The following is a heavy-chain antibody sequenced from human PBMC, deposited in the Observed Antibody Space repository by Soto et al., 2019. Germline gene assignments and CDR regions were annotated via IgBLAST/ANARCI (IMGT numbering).Heavy chain of an antibody. Sequence: SVKVSCKASGGTFSSYAISWVRQAPGQGLEWMGGIIPIFGTANYAQKFQGRVTITADKSTSTAYMELSSLRSEDMAVYYCARDWYYYDSSGTTKAFDIWGQGTMVTVSS. J-gene: IGHJ3*02. D-gene: IGHD3-22*01. CDR1: GGTFSSYA. V-gene: IGHV1-69*06. CDR3: ARDWYYYDSSGTTKAFDI. CDR2: IIPIFGTA.